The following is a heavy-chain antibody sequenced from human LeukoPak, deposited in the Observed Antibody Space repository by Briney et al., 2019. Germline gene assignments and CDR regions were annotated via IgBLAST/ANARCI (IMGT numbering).Heavy chain of an antibody. V-gene: IGHV1-18*01. J-gene: IGHJ3*02. D-gene: IGHD3-22*01. CDR1: GFTFTSYG. CDR2: ISAYNGNT. Sequence: GGSLRLSCAASGFTFTSYGISWVRQAPGQGLEWMGWISAYNGNTNYAQKLQGRVTMTTDTSASTAYMELRSLRSDDTAVYYCARVTYYYDSSGYYYDDAFDIWGQGTMVTVSS. CDR3: ARVTYYYDSSGYYYDDAFDI.